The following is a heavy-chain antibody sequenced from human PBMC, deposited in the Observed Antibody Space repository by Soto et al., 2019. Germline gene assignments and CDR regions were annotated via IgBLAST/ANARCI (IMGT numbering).Heavy chain of an antibody. CDR2: INPNSGGT. CDR3: ARVTAMAYDAFDI. J-gene: IGHJ3*02. V-gene: IGHV1-2*02. D-gene: IGHD5-18*01. Sequence: SVKVSCKASGYTFTGYYMHWVRQAPGQGLEWMGWINPNSGGTNYAQKFQGRVTMTRDTSISTAYMELSRLRSDDTAVYYCARVTAMAYDAFDIWGQGTMVTVSS. CDR1: GYTFTGYY.